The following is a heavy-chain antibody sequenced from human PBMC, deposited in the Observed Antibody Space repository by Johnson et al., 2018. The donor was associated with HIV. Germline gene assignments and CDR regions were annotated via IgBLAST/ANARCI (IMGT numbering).Heavy chain of an antibody. Sequence: VQLVESGGGVVRPGGSLRLSCAASGFTFDDYGMNWVRQAPGNGLAWVSGITWNGGSTGYADSVKGRFTISRDNAKNSLYLQMNSLRAEDTALYYCAREVVGATRAFDIWGQGTVVTVSS. J-gene: IGHJ3*02. CDR1: GFTFDDYG. CDR3: AREVVGATRAFDI. D-gene: IGHD1-26*01. V-gene: IGHV3-20*04. CDR2: ITWNGGST.